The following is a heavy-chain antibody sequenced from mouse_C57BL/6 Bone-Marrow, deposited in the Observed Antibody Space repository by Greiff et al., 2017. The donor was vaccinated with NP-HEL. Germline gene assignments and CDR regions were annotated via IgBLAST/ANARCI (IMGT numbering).Heavy chain of an antibody. CDR3: TGYYARLDFDY. CDR2: IDPETGGT. V-gene: IGHV1-15*01. J-gene: IGHJ2*01. D-gene: IGHD1-1*01. Sequence: QVTLKVSGAELVRPGASVTLSCKASGYTFTDYEMHWVKQTPVHGLEWIGAIDPETGGTAYNQKFKGKAILTADKSSSTAYMELRSLTSEDSAVYYCTGYYARLDFDYWGQGTTLTVSS. CDR1: GYTFTDYE.